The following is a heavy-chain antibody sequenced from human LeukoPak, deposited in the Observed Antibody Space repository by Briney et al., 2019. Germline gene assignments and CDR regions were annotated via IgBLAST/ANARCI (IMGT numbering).Heavy chain of an antibody. D-gene: IGHD1-7*01. J-gene: IGHJ4*02. CDR3: ARRFSTENYSALDC. CDR2: ISSSSNYI. Sequence: GGSLRLSCAASGFSFSSYSMNWVRQAPGRGLEWVSSISSSSNYIYYADSVKGRFTISRDNARKSLFLQMSSLRAEDTAVYYCARRFSTENYSALDCWGQGTLVTVSP. CDR1: GFSFSSYS. V-gene: IGHV3-21*01.